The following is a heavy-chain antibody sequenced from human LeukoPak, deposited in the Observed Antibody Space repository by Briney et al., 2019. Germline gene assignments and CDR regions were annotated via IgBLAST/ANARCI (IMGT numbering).Heavy chain of an antibody. CDR2: ISYDGSNK. CDR3: ARPLGAPRSPDDAFDI. Sequence: GGSLRLSCAASGFTFSSYAMHWVRQAPGKGLEWVAVISYDGSNKYYADSVKGRFTISRDNSKNTLYLQMNSLRAEDTAVYYCARPLGAPRSPDDAFDIWGQGTMVTVSS. V-gene: IGHV3-30-3*01. D-gene: IGHD3-16*01. J-gene: IGHJ3*02. CDR1: GFTFSSYA.